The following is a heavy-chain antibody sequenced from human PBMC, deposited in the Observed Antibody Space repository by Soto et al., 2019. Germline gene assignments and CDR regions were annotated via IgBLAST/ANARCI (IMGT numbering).Heavy chain of an antibody. V-gene: IGHV3-9*01. CDR1: GFTFDDYA. Sequence: PGGSLILSCAASGFTFDDYAMHWVRQAPGKGLEWVSGISWNSATIGYADSVKGRFTVSRDNVKNSLYLQMNSLRTEDTALYYCAKTLKEEGYYYYRLDAWGQGTTVTVSS. CDR3: AKTLKEEGYYYYRLDA. J-gene: IGHJ6*02. CDR2: ISWNSATI.